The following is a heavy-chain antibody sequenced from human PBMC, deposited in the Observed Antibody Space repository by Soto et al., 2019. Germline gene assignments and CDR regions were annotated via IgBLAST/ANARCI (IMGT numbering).Heavy chain of an antibody. J-gene: IGHJ4*02. V-gene: IGHV3-66*01. CDR1: GFTVNNNY. CDR2: IYSGGST. CDR3: ARGLGTTGYYYGLDF. D-gene: IGHD3-22*01. Sequence: EVQLVESGGGLVQPGGSLRLSCAASGFTVNNNYMSWVRQDPGKGLEWVSIIYSGGSTYYAYSVKGRFSTSRDISKNMLFLQMNSLRAEDTAVYYCARGLGTTGYYYGLDFWGQGTLVTVSS.